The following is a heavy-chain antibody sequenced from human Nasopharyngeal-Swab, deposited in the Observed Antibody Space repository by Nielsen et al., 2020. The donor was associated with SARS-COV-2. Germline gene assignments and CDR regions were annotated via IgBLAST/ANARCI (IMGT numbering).Heavy chain of an antibody. V-gene: IGHV1-46*01. J-gene: IGHJ5*02. Sequence: ASVKVSCKASGYTFTSYAMHWVRQAPGQGLEWMGIINPSGGSTSYAQKFQGRVTMTRDTSTSTVYMELSSLRSEDTAVYYCAREIRAYSSGWPFDPWGQGTLVTVSS. CDR1: GYTFTSYA. CDR3: AREIRAYSSGWPFDP. D-gene: IGHD6-19*01. CDR2: INPSGGST.